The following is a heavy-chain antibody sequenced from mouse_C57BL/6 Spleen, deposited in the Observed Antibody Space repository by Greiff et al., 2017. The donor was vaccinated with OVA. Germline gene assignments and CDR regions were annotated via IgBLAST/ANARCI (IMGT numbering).Heavy chain of an antibody. CDR2: ISDGGSYT. CDR3: AREGERAMDY. CDR1: GFTFSSYA. Sequence: EVMLVESGGGLVKPGGSLKLSCAASGFTFSSYAMSWVRQTPEKRLEWVATISDGGSYTYYPDNVKGRFTISRDNAKNNLYLQMSHLKSEDTAMYYCAREGERAMDYWGQGTSVTVSS. V-gene: IGHV5-4*01. J-gene: IGHJ4*01.